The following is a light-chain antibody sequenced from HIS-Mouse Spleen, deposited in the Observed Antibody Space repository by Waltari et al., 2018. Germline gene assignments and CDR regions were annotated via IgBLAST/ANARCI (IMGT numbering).Light chain of an antibody. V-gene: IGLV2-14*03. CDR3: SSYTSSSFNVV. CDR1: SSAVGGYNY. Sequence: QSALPQPASVSGSPGQSITISCPGPSSAVGGYNYVSWYQQHPGKAPKLMIYDVSNRPSGVSNRFSGSKSGNTASLTISGLQAEDEADYYCSSYTSSSFNVVFGGGTKLTVL. CDR2: DVS. J-gene: IGLJ2*01.